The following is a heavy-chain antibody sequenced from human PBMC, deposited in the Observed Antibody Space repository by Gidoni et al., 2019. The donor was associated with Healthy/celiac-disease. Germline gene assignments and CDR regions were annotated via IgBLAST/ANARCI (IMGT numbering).Heavy chain of an antibody. V-gene: IGHV4-31*03. CDR1: VGSISSGGYY. CDR3: ARLRFLEWSVMDV. Sequence: QVQLQESGPGLVKPSQTLSLTCTVSVGSISSGGYYWSWIRQHPGKGLEWIGYIYYSGSTYYNPSLKSRVTISVDTSKNQFSLKLSSVTAADTAVYYCARLRFLEWSVMDVWGKGTTVTVSS. J-gene: IGHJ6*03. CDR2: IYYSGST. D-gene: IGHD3-3*01.